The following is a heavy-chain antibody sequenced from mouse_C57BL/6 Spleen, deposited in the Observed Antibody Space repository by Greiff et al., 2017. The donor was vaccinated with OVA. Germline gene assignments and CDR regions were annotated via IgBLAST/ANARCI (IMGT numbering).Heavy chain of an antibody. Sequence: EVKVEESGPGLVKPSQSLSLTCSVTGYSITSGYYWNWIRQFPGNKLEWMGYISYDGSNNYNPSLKNRISITRDTSKNQFFLKLNSVTTEDTATYYCARGGGPGVRDWYFDVWGTGTTVTVSS. J-gene: IGHJ1*03. V-gene: IGHV3-6*01. CDR3: ARGGGPGVRDWYFDV. CDR2: ISYDGSN. CDR1: GYSITSGYY. D-gene: IGHD2-14*01.